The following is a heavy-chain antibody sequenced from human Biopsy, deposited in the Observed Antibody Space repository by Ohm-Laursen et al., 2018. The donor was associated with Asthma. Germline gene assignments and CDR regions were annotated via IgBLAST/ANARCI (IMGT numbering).Heavy chain of an antibody. V-gene: IGHV1-69*01. CDR3: ARCQVGYSSGWSLLLKKIYYSGMCV. CDR1: GGTFSNFA. J-gene: IGHJ6*02. Sequence: SSVKVSCKAPGGTFSNFAISWVRQAPGQGLEWLGGIMPVFGTTNYAQKFQGRVTITADEFTSTAYMEVTSLRSEDTAIYYCARCQVGYSSGWSLLLKKIYYSGMCVWGQGTAVTVSS. CDR2: IMPVFGTT. D-gene: IGHD6-19*01.